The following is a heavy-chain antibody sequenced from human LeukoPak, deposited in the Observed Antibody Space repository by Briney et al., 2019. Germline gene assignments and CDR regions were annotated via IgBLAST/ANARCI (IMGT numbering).Heavy chain of an antibody. CDR1: GFTFDDYV. D-gene: IGHD3-22*01. V-gene: IGHV3-33*08. J-gene: IGHJ4*02. CDR2: IWYDGSNK. CDR3: ARDMTYDSSGRVDY. Sequence: PGGSLRLSCAASGFTFDDYVMHWVRQAPGKGLEWVAVIWYDGSNKYYADSVKGRFTISRDNSKNTLYLQMNSLRAEDTAVYYCARDMTYDSSGRVDYWGQGTLVTVSS.